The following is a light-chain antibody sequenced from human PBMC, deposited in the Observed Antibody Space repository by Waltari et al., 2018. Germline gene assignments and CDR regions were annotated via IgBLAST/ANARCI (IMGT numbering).Light chain of an antibody. V-gene: IGLV2-14*03. CDR3: SSYTSSITSI. J-gene: IGLJ2*01. CDR2: DVN. CDR1: SSDIGSYHF. Sequence: QSALTQPASVSGSPGQSLTISCTGTSSDIGSYHFVSCYQQHPGQAPKLIIYDVNSRPSGVSNRFSGSKSGNTASLTISGLQAEDEADYYCSSYTSSITSIFGGGTKLTVL.